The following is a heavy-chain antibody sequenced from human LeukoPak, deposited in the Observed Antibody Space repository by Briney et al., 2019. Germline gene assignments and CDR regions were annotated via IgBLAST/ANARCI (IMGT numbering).Heavy chain of an antibody. CDR3: ARDLRHYDSSGYYLDY. J-gene: IGHJ4*02. D-gene: IGHD3-22*01. V-gene: IGHV3-23*01. CDR2: ISGSGGST. CDR1: GFTFSSYA. Sequence: HPGRSLRLSCAACGFTFSSYAMSWVRQAPGKGLEWVSAISGSGGSTYYADSVKGRSTISRDNSKNTLYLQMNSLRAEDTAVYYCARDLRHYDSSGYYLDYWGQGTLVTVSS.